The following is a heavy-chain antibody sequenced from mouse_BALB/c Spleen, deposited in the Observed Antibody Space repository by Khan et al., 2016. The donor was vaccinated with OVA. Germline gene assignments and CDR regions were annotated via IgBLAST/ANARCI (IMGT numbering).Heavy chain of an antibody. V-gene: IGHV1S56*01. CDR3: ARIGGYDVDAMDY. CDR2: IYPGDGST. D-gene: IGHD2-2*01. CDR1: GYSFTSYD. J-gene: IGHJ4*01. Sequence: QVQLQQSGPELVKPSPLVSITCTVSGYSFTSYDINWVKQRPGQGLEWIGGIYPGDGSTNYNANFTGLAILTADKSSNIFFMQLSSLTSENSAVYYCARIGGYDVDAMDYWGQGTSVTVSS.